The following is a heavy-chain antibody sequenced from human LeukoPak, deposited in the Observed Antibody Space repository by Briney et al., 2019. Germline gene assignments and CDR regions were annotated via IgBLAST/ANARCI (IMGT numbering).Heavy chain of an antibody. D-gene: IGHD2-8*02. J-gene: IGHJ4*02. V-gene: IGHV3-7*02. CDR1: GSIFSTYW. Sequence: GGSLRLSCAASGSIFSTYWMAWVRQPPGKGLEWVATIKEDGSDKYHVDSVKGRFTISRDNAKNSLFLQMNSLRAEDTAVYYCAKSPFKTTGFWGQGTLVTVSS. CDR3: AKSPFKTTGF. CDR2: IKEDGSDK.